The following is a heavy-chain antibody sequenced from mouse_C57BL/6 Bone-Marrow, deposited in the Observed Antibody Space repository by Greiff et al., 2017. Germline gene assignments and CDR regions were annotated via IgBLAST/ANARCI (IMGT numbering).Heavy chain of an antibody. CDR3: AREGWLPFDY. D-gene: IGHD2-3*01. J-gene: IGHJ2*01. CDR1: GYTFTSYW. CDR2: IDPSDSYT. V-gene: IGHV1-50*01. Sequence: QVQLQQPGAELVKPGASVKLSCKASGYTFTSYWMQWVKQRPGQGLEWIGEIDPSDSYTTYNQKFKGKATLTVDNSSSTAYMQLSSLTSEDSAVYYCAREGWLPFDYWGQGTTLTVSS.